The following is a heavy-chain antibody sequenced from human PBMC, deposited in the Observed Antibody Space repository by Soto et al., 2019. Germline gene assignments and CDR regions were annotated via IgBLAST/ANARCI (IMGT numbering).Heavy chain of an antibody. CDR3: TRDGMTTGET. Sequence: TETLSLTCIVSGVSVTSYTWSWVRQPANKGLEWIGRVFSSVSATYSPSLKSRVRISMDTPDNRISLKLDSVTAADAGGYYCTRDGMTTGETWGPGTLINVSS. D-gene: IGHD2-8*02. V-gene: IGHV4-4*07. CDR1: GVSVTSYT. J-gene: IGHJ4*01. CDR2: VFSSVSA.